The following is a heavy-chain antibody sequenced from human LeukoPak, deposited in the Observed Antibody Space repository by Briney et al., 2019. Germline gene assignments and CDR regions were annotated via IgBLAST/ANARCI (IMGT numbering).Heavy chain of an antibody. CDR3: ARHYGP. CDR2: IYDSGST. V-gene: IGHV4-39*01. J-gene: IGHJ5*02. CDR1: GGSTRSSYYY. Sequence: SETLSLTCTVPGGSTRSSYYYWGWTRQPPGKGLEWIGSIYDSGSTYYNPSIKSRVTISVDTSKNQFSLKVNSVTAADTGVYYCARHYGPWGQGTLVTVSS. D-gene: IGHD3-10*01.